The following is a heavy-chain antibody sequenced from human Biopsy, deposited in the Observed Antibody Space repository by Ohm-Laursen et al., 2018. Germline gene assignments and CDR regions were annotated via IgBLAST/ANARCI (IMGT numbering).Heavy chain of an antibody. CDR3: ARDRGYYSDRTVPGYFDL. Sequence: TLSLTCTVSGDSITIYYWSWIRQPPGKGLRWIGYVYYTGSTDYNPSLQSRVTISVDTSRNHFSLRLRSVTPADTAIYYCARDRGYYSDRTVPGYFDLWGRGTLVTVSS. D-gene: IGHD3-22*01. J-gene: IGHJ2*01. V-gene: IGHV4-59*01. CDR2: VYYTGST. CDR1: GDSITIYY.